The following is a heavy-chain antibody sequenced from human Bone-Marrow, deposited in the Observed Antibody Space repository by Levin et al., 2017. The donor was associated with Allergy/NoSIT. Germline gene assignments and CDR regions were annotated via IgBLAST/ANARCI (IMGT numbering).Heavy chain of an antibody. J-gene: IGHJ4*02. CDR1: GFTFANSA. CDR3: AKFDGIYGLNHFDY. D-gene: IGHD3-10*01. CDR2: ISGSGGTT. V-gene: IGHV3-23*01. Sequence: GESLKISCAASGFTFANSAMSWVRQAPGKGLEWVSAISGSGGTTNYADSVKGRFTISRDNSKSTLYLQLSSLRAEDTALYYCAKFDGIYGLNHFDYWGQRTLVTVSS.